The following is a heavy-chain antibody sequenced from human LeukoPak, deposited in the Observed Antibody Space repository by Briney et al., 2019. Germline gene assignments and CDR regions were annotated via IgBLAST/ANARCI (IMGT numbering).Heavy chain of an antibody. Sequence: SETLSLTCTVSGGSISSYQWSWIRQPPGKGLEWIGYIYYSGSTNYNPSLKSRVTISVDTSKNQFSLKLSSVTAADTAVYYCARTSGSYLYWFDPWGQGTLVTVSS. V-gene: IGHV4-59*01. CDR2: IYYSGST. J-gene: IGHJ5*02. CDR1: GGSISSYQ. D-gene: IGHD1-26*01. CDR3: ARTSGSYLYWFDP.